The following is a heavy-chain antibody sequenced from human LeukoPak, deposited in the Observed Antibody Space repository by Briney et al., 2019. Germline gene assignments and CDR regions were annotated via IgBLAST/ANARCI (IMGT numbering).Heavy chain of an antibody. Sequence: GGSLRLSCAASGFAFNNYAMNWVRQAPGKGLEWVSSISGGGETTYYADSAKGRFTISRDNSQNTLYLQMNSPRAEDTAVYYCARDYADYVGYFFFDYWGQGTLVTVSS. CDR1: GFAFNNYA. J-gene: IGHJ4*02. V-gene: IGHV3-23*01. CDR3: ARDYADYVGYFFFDY. CDR2: ISGGGETT. D-gene: IGHD4-17*01.